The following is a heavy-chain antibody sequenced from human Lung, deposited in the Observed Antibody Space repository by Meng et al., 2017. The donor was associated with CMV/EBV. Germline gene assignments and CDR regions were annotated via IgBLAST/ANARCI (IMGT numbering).Heavy chain of an antibody. CDR2: NNTYNGDP. CDR3: ARVEVGITSGDY. J-gene: IGHJ4*02. D-gene: IGHD1-26*01. V-gene: IGHV1-18*01. CDR1: RLHFSRNW. Sequence: EVEKPWGPWEVSGKASRLHFSRNWIIWGPPGPGQRLGEMGWNNTYNGDPNYAQPLQGRVTMTTDTSTSTAYVELRSLRSDDTAVYYCARVEVGITSGDYWGQGTLVTVSS.